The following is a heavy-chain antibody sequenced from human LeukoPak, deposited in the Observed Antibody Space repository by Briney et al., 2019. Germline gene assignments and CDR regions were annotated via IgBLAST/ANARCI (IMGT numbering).Heavy chain of an antibody. V-gene: IGHV3-30*18. D-gene: IGHD1-14*01. CDR1: GFTFSTYG. CDR3: AKVRNAFGSDAFDI. CDR2: ISYDGSNK. J-gene: IGHJ3*02. Sequence: GGSLRLSCAASGFTFSTYGMHWVRQAPGKGLEWVAVISYDGSNKYYADSVKGRFTISRDNSKNTLYLQMNSLRAEDTAVYYCAKVRNAFGSDAFDIWGQGTMVTVSS.